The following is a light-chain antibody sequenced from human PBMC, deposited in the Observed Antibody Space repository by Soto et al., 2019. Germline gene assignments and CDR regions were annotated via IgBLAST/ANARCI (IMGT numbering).Light chain of an antibody. CDR3: SSYTSSSTLV. Sequence: QSVLTQPASVSGSPEQSITISCTGSSSDVGGYNYVSWYQQHPGKAPKLMIYEVSNRPSGISNRFSGSKSGNTASLTLSGLQAEDEADYYCSSYTSSSTLVFGGGTKLTVL. V-gene: IGLV2-14*01. J-gene: IGLJ2*01. CDR1: SSDVGGYNY. CDR2: EVS.